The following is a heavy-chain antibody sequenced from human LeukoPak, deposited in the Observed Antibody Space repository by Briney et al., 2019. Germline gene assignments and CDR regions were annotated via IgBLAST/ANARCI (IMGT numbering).Heavy chain of an antibody. CDR3: AKDLWYGSGSYTAEQEVY. D-gene: IGHD3-10*01. CDR1: GFTFSSYA. V-gene: IGHV3-23*01. Sequence: PGGSLRLSCAASGFTFSSYAMSWVRQAPGKGLEWVSAISGSGGSTYYADSVKGRFTTSRDNSKNTLYLQMNSLRAEDTAVYYCAKDLWYGSGSYTAEQEVYWGQGTLVTVSS. CDR2: ISGSGGST. J-gene: IGHJ4*02.